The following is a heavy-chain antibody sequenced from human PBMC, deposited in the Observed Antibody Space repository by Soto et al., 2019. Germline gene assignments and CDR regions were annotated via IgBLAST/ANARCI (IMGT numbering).Heavy chain of an antibody. D-gene: IGHD2-8*01. Sequence: ASVKVSCKASGYTFTSYDINWVRQATGQGLEWMGWMNPNSGNTGYAQKFQGRVTMTIDTSTTTTYMELRSLTSDDTAVYYCAKNGQPPYYYYGMDVWGQGTTVTVS. CDR1: GYTFTSYD. V-gene: IGHV1-8*01. CDR2: MNPNSGNT. CDR3: AKNGQPPYYYYGMDV. J-gene: IGHJ6*02.